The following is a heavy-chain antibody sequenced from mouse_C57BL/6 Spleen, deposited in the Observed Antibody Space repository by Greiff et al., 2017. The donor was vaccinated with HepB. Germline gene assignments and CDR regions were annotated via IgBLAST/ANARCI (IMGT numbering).Heavy chain of an antibody. CDR2: IYPGSGST. CDR1: GYTFTSYW. D-gene: IGHD2-2*01. V-gene: IGHV1-55*01. Sequence: QVQLQQPGAELVKPGASVKMSCKASGYTFTSYWITWVKQRPGQGLEWIGDIYPGSGSTNYNEKFKSKATLTVDTSSSTAYMQLSSLTSEDAAVYYCARGIYYGYDEGFAYWGQGTLVTVSA. CDR3: ARGIYYGYDEGFAY. J-gene: IGHJ3*01.